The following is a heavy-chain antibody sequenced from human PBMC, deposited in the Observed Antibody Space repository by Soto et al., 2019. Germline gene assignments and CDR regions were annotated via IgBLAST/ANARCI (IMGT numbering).Heavy chain of an antibody. J-gene: IGHJ1*01. CDR3: SRVEGLQYLEWRVLAY. Sequence: KGLEWVGFITSNAYGGTAEYAASVKGRFTVSRDDSKSIAYLDMNSLNTEDAAVYYCSRVEGLQYLEWRVLAYWGKGTQVPVTS. V-gene: IGHV3-49*02. D-gene: IGHD3-3*01. CDR2: ITSNAYGGTA.